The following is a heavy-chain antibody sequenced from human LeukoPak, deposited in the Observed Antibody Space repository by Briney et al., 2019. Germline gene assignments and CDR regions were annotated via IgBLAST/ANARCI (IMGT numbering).Heavy chain of an antibody. J-gene: IGHJ4*02. CDR1: GYSFTNYW. CDR2: IYPGDSDT. Sequence: GEPLKISCKGSGYSFTNYWIDWARQLPGKGLEWMGVIYPGDSDTRYSPSFQGQVTISADKSISTAYLQWSSLKASDTAMYYCARRIGYSIDYWGQGTLVTVSS. V-gene: IGHV5-51*01. CDR3: ARRIGYSIDY. D-gene: IGHD3-22*01.